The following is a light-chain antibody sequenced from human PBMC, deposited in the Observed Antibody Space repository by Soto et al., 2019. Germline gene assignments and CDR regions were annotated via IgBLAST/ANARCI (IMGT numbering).Light chain of an antibody. V-gene: IGLV8-61*01. CDR2: NTN. CDR1: SGSVSTSYY. J-gene: IGLJ3*02. Sequence: QAVVTQEPSFSVSPGRTVTLTCGLTSGSVSTSYYPSWYQQTPGQAPRTLIYNTNTRSSGVPDRFSGSILGNKAALTITGAQADDESAYYCVLYMGSGLWVFGGGTKLTVL. CDR3: VLYMGSGLWV.